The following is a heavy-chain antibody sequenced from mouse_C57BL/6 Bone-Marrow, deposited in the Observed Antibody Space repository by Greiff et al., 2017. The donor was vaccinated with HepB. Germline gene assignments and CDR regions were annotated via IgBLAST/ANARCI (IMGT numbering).Heavy chain of an antibody. Sequence: EVKLMESGGGLVQPGGSLKLSCAASGFTFSDYYMYWVRQTPEKRLEWVAYISNGGGSTYYPDTVKGRVTISRDNAKNTLYLQMSRLKSEDTAMYYCARHDGYYGDYWGQGTTLTVSS. D-gene: IGHD2-3*01. CDR3: ARHDGYYGDY. J-gene: IGHJ2*01. CDR1: GFTFSDYY. V-gene: IGHV5-12*01. CDR2: ISNGGGST.